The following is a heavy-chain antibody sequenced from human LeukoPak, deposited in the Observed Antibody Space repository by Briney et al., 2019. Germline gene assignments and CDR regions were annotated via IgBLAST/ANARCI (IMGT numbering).Heavy chain of an antibody. Sequence: PSETLSLTCTVSSGSISSYYWSWIRQPPGKGLEWIGYIYSSGGTNYNPSLKSRVTISVDTSKNQFSLKLSSVTAADTAVYYCARPWHDSSIVGFDHWGQGTLVTVSS. D-gene: IGHD4-11*01. CDR2: IYSSGGT. CDR3: ARPWHDSSIVGFDH. V-gene: IGHV4-59*01. J-gene: IGHJ5*02. CDR1: SGSISSYY.